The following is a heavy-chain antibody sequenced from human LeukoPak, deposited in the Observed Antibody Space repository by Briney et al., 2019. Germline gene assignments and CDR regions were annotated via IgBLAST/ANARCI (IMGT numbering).Heavy chain of an antibody. CDR1: GFSFSTYN. CDR2: ITSGSSYI. J-gene: IGHJ6*03. D-gene: IGHD1-26*01. Sequence: GGSLRLSCAASGFSFSTYNMNWVRQAPGQRLEWVSSITSGSSYIYYADSVKGRFTVSRDNAKSSLYLQMDSLRAEDTAVYYCARDPYSGNYGAYYYYYMDVWGEGTTVTVSS. CDR3: ARDPYSGNYGAYYYYYMDV. V-gene: IGHV3-21*01.